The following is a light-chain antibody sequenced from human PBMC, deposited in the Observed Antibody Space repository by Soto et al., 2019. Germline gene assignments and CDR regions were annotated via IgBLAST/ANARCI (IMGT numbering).Light chain of an antibody. V-gene: IGLV1-44*01. Sequence: QAVVTQPLSASGTPGQRVTISCSGSSSNIGGNTVNWYQQLPGTAPKFLIYSNNQRPSGVPDRFSGSKSGTSASLAINGLQSEDEADYYCAAWDDSLNRVIFGEGTKLTVL. CDR1: SSNIGGNT. J-gene: IGLJ2*01. CDR3: AAWDDSLNRVI. CDR2: SNN.